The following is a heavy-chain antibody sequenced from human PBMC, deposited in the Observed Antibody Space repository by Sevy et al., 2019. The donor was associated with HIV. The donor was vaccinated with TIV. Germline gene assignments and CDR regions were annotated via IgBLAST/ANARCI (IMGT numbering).Heavy chain of an antibody. V-gene: IGHV1-18*01. CDR3: ARGSPYSSGQTYYYYGMDV. J-gene: IGHJ6*02. CDR1: GYTFTSYG. D-gene: IGHD6-19*01. CDR2: ISAYNGNT. Sequence: ASVKVSCKASGYTFTSYGISWVRQAPGQGLEWMGWISAYNGNTNYAQKLQGRVTMTTDTSTSTAYMELRSLRSDDTAVYYCARGSPYSSGQTYYYYGMDVWGQGTTVNVSS.